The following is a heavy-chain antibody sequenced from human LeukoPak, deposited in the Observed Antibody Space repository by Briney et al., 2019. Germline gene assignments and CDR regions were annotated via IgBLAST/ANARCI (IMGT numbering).Heavy chain of an antibody. V-gene: IGHV4-59*01. J-gene: IGHJ4*02. D-gene: IGHD3-16*01. CDR3: AKERGGSFDY. CDR2: IYYSGST. CDR1: GGSISSYY. Sequence: KPSETLSLTCTVSGGSISSYYWSWIRQPPGKGLEWIGNIYYSGSTNYNPSLKSRVTISVDTSKNQFSLKLSSVTAADTAVYYCAKERGGSFDYWGQGTLVTVSS.